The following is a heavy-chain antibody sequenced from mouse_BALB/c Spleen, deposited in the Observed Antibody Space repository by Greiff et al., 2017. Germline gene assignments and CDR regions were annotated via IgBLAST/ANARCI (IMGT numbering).Heavy chain of an antibody. D-gene: IGHD2-10*02. CDR2: IDPANGNT. V-gene: IGHV14-3*02. Sequence: VQLKESGAELVKPGASVKLSCTASGFNIKDTYMHWVKQRPEQGLEWIGRIDPANGNTKYDPKFQGKATITADTSSNTAYLQLSSLTSEDTAVYYCALYGNYVGTWFAYWGQGTLVTVS. J-gene: IGHJ3*01. CDR3: ALYGNYVGTWFAY. CDR1: GFNIKDTY.